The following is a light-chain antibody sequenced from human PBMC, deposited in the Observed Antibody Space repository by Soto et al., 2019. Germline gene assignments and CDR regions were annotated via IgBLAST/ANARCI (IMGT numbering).Light chain of an antibody. CDR2: GTS. CDR3: QQSFSTLLIT. CDR1: QSINTY. V-gene: IGKV1-39*01. J-gene: IGKJ5*01. Sequence: DIQMTQSPSFLSASVGDRVTISCRVSQSINTYLNWYQHKPGKAPKLLIYGTSDLQSGVPSRFSGGGSGTDFTLTISSLQPEDFATYYCQQSFSTLLITFGQGTRLEFK.